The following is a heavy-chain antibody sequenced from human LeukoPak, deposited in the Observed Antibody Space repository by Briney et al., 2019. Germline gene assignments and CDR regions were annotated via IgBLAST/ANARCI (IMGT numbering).Heavy chain of an antibody. CDR3: ARHGARYSSSWYKVYYYYYYMDV. CDR1: GYSFTSYW. Sequence: GESLKISCKGSGYSFTSYWSGWVRQMPGKGLEWMGIIYPGDSDTRYSPSFQGQVTISADKSISTAYLQWSSLKASHTAMYYCARHGARYSSSWYKVYYYYYYMDVWGKGTTVTVSS. CDR2: IYPGDSDT. V-gene: IGHV5-51*01. D-gene: IGHD6-13*01. J-gene: IGHJ6*03.